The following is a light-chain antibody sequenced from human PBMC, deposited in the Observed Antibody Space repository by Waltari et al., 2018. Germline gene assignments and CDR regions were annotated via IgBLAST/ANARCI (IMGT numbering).Light chain of an antibody. Sequence: EIVLTQSPGTLSLSPGERATLSCRASQSVSSSYLVWYQQKPGQAPRPLIYGTSSRATDIPDRFSGSGSGTDSTLTISRLEPEDFAVYYCQQYGGSPPITFGQGTRLEIK. V-gene: IGKV3-20*01. CDR3: QQYGGSPPIT. CDR2: GTS. CDR1: QSVSSSY. J-gene: IGKJ5*01.